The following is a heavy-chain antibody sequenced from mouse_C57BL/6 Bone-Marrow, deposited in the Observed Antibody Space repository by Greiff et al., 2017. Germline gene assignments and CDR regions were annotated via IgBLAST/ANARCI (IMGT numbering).Heavy chain of an antibody. V-gene: IGHV14-1*01. CDR2: IDPEDGDT. J-gene: IGHJ1*03. CDR1: GFNIKDYY. Sequence: EVQLQQSGAELVRPGASVKLSCTASGFNIKDYYMHWVKQRPEQGLEWIGRIDPEDGDTEYAPKFQGKATMTADTSSNTAYLQLSRLTSEDAAVYYCTDGNYWYVDVWGTGTTVTVSS. D-gene: IGHD2-1*01. CDR3: TDGNYWYVDV.